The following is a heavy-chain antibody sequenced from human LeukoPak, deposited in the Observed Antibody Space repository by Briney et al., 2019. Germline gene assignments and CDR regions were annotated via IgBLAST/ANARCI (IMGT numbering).Heavy chain of an antibody. D-gene: IGHD1-26*01. CDR2: IYHSGST. Sequence: SETLSLTCTVSGYCISSGYYWGWIRQPPGKGLEWIGSIYHSGSTYYNPSLKTRVTISVDTSKNQFSLKLSSVTAADTAVYYCARDRGPGVGATGYYFHYWGQGTLVTVSS. J-gene: IGHJ4*02. V-gene: IGHV4-38-2*02. CDR3: ARDRGPGVGATGYYFHY. CDR1: GYCISSGYY.